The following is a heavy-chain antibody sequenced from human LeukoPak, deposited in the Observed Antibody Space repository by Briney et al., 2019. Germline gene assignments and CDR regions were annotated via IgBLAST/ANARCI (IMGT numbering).Heavy chain of an antibody. CDR1: GGSFSGYY. D-gene: IGHD3-22*01. CDR3: ASGTYDSSGYYNLPFDY. J-gene: IGHJ4*02. Sequence: SETLSLTCAVYGGSFSGYYWSWIRQPPGKGLEWIGEINHSGSTNYNSSLKSRVTLSVDTSKNQFSLKLSSVTAADTAVYYCASGTYDSSGYYNLPFDYWGQGTLVTVSS. V-gene: IGHV4-34*01. CDR2: INHSGST.